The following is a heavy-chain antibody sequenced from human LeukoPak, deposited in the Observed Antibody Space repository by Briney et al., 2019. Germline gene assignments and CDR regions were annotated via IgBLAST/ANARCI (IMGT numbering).Heavy chain of an antibody. Sequence: PGGSLRLSCAASGFTFSTYEMNWVRQAPGKGLEWVSYISFSGSPIYYADSLRGRFTISRDNAKNTLYLQMNSLRAEDTAVYYCYGANAEDWGQGTLVTVSS. D-gene: IGHD4-23*01. CDR2: ISFSGSPI. J-gene: IGHJ1*01. CDR1: GFTFSTYE. V-gene: IGHV3-48*03. CDR3: YGANAED.